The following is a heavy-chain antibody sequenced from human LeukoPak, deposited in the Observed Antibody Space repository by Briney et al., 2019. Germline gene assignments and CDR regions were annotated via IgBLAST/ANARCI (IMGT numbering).Heavy chain of an antibody. V-gene: IGHV3-30*18. CDR3: AKVGYSSSWSPFDY. Sequence: GRSLRLSCAASGFTFSSYGMHWVRQAPGKGLEWVAVISYDGSNKYYADSVKRRFTIARDNSKNTLYLQMNSLRAEDTAVYYCAKVGYSSSWSPFDYWGQGTLVTVSS. J-gene: IGHJ4*02. CDR1: GFTFSSYG. CDR2: ISYDGSNK. D-gene: IGHD6-13*01.